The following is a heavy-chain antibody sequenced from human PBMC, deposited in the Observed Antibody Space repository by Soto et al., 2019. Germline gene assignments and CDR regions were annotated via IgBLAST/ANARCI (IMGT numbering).Heavy chain of an antibody. Sequence: WGSLRLSCAASGFTFSSSEMYWVRQAPGKGLEWISYIHPGGQTIFYAESVKGRFTISRDNAKNSVYLQMNSLRAEDTAVYYCARRGSRWGKGTMVTVSS. J-gene: IGHJ3*01. CDR1: GFTFSSSE. CDR2: IHPGGQTI. V-gene: IGHV3-48*03. D-gene: IGHD2-15*01. CDR3: ARRGSR.